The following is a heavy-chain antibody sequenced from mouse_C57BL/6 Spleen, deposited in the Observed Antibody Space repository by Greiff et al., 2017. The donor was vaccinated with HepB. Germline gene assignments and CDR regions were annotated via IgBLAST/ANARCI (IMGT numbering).Heavy chain of an antibody. CDR2: IWSGGST. Sequence: VKLMESGPGLVQPSQSLSITCTVSGFSLTSYGVHWVRQSPGKGLEWLGVIWSGGSTDYNAAFISRLSISKDNSKSQVFFKMNSLQADDTAIYYCARHGYYGIYAMDYWGQGTSVTVSS. CDR1: GFSLTSYG. J-gene: IGHJ4*01. D-gene: IGHD2-3*01. CDR3: ARHGYYGIYAMDY. V-gene: IGHV2-2*01.